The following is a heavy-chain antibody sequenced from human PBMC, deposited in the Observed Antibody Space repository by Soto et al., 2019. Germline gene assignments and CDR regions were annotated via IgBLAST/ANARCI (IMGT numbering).Heavy chain of an antibody. CDR1: GGSITSGGYF. CDR3: ARGSGPGVYYNYFGLDV. CDR2: IYNSGGT. J-gene: IGHJ6*02. Sequence: PSETLSLTCTVSGGSITSGGYFWSWIRQPPGQGLEWIGYIYNSGGTYYNPSLKSRITISLDTSKNQFSLKVTSVGAADTAVYFCARGSGPGVYYNYFGLDVWGQGTTVTVSS. D-gene: IGHD2-2*01. V-gene: IGHV4-31*03.